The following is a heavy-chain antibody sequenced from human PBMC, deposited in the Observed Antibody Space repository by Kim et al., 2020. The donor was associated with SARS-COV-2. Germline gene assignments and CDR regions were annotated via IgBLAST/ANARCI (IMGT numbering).Heavy chain of an antibody. CDR3: ARGSSSSWNGMDV. J-gene: IGHJ6*02. CDR2: ISYDGSNK. D-gene: IGHD6-13*01. CDR1: GFTFSSYA. Sequence: GGSLRLSCAASGFTFSSYAMHWVRQAPGKGLEWVAVISYDGSNKYYADSVKGRFTISRDNSKNTLYLQMNSLRAEDTAVYYCARGSSSSWNGMDVWGQGT. V-gene: IGHV3-30*04.